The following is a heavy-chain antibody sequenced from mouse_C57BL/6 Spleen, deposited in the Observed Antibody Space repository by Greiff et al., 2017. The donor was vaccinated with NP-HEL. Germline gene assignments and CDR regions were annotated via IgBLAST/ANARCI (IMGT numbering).Heavy chain of an antibody. D-gene: IGHD2-2*01. Sequence: VQLQQPGAELVMPGASVKLSCKASGYTFTSYWMHWVKQRPGQGLEWIGEIDPSDSYTNYNQKFKGKSTLTVDKSSSTAYMQLSSLTSEDSAVYYCARSTRVSSGGLYFDYWGQGTTLTVSS. CDR1: GYTFTSYW. V-gene: IGHV1-69*01. CDR3: ARSTRVSSGGLYFDY. CDR2: IDPSDSYT. J-gene: IGHJ2*01.